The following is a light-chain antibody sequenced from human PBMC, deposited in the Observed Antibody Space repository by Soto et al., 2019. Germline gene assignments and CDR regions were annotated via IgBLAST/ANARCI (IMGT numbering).Light chain of an antibody. V-gene: IGKV1-5*01. J-gene: IGKJ1*01. Sequence: IQMTQSPSTLSASVGDRATITCRTSQSIRNWVAWYQQKPGKAPKLLIFDASSLQSGVPSRFSGSGSGTEFTLTISSLQPDDFATYYCQEYHSYTWTFGQGTKVDIK. CDR2: DAS. CDR3: QEYHSYTWT. CDR1: QSIRNW.